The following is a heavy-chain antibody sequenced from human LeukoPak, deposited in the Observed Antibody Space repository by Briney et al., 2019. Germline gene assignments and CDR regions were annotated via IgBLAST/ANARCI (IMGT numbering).Heavy chain of an antibody. CDR2: IYSGGST. Sequence: PGGSLRLSCAASGFTFSSYAMSWVRQAPGKGLEWVSVIYSGGSTYYADSVKGRFTISRDNSKNTLYLQMNSLRAEDTAVYYCARDPTVTTAYYYYGMDVWGQGTTVTVSS. CDR1: GFTFSSYA. J-gene: IGHJ6*02. CDR3: ARDPTVTTAYYYYGMDV. V-gene: IGHV3-66*01. D-gene: IGHD4-17*01.